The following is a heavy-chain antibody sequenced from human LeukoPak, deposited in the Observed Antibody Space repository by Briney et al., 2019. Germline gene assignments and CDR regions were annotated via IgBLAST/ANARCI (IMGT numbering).Heavy chain of an antibody. D-gene: IGHD3-3*01. CDR3: ARSPMSGAYDFWSGYFWGRYDY. CDR2: INHSGST. CDR1: GGSFSGYY. V-gene: IGHV4-34*01. Sequence: SETLSLTCAVYGGSFSGYYWSWIRQPPGKGLEWIGEINHSGSTNYNPSLKSRVTISVDTSKNQFSLKLSSVTAADTAVYYCARSPMSGAYDFWSGYFWGRYDYWGQGTLVTVSS. J-gene: IGHJ4*02.